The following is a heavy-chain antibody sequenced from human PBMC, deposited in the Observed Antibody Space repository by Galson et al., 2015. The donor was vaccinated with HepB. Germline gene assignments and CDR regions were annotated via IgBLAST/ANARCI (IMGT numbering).Heavy chain of an antibody. CDR3: ARQIVGGTVYFDY. J-gene: IGHJ4*02. CDR2: IYPADSDT. V-gene: IGHV5-51*01. D-gene: IGHD1-26*01. Sequence: SGAEVKKPGESLKISCKGSGYSFTSYWIGWVRQMPGKGLEWMGIIYPADSDTRYSPPFQGQVTISADKSISTAYLQWSSLKAPDSAMYYCARQIVGGTVYFDYWGQGTLVTVS. CDR1: GYSFTSYW.